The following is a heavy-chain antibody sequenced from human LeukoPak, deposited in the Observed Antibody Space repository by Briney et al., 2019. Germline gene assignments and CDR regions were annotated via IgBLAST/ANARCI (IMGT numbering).Heavy chain of an antibody. D-gene: IGHD2-2*01. CDR2: ISVSGGST. V-gene: IGHV3-23*01. Sequence: GGSLRLSCAASGFTFSSYAMNWVRQAPGKGLEWVSTISVSGGSTYYADSVKGRFTISRDNSKNTLYLQMNSLRAEDTAVYYCAKGFIVVVPAATTWGQGTLVTVSS. CDR1: GFTFSSYA. J-gene: IGHJ5*02. CDR3: AKGFIVVVPAATT.